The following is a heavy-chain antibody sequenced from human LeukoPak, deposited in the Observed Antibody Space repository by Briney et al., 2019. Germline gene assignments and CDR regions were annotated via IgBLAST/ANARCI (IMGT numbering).Heavy chain of an antibody. Sequence: GGPLRLSCAASGFTFSDYYMSWIRQAPGKGLEWVSCISSGSTIYYADSVKGRFTISRDNAKNSLYLQMNSLRAEDTAVYYCARDPLRGIAVAGHEDYWGQGTLVTVSS. V-gene: IGHV3-11*04. CDR3: ARDPLRGIAVAGHEDY. D-gene: IGHD6-19*01. CDR2: ISSGSTI. J-gene: IGHJ4*02. CDR1: GFTFSDYY.